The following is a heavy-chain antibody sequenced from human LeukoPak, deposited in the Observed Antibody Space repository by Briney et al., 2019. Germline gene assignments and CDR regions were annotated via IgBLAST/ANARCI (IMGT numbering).Heavy chain of an antibody. CDR3: AICSGGSCSLFDY. J-gene: IGHJ4*02. CDR1: GYTFTGYY. D-gene: IGHD2-15*01. CDR2: INPNSGGT. V-gene: IGHV1-2*02. Sequence: GASVKASCKASGYTFTGYYMHWVRQAPGQGLEWMGWINPNSGGTNYAQKFQGRVTMTRDTSISTAYMELSRLRSDDTAVYYCAICSGGSCSLFDYWGQGTLVTVSS.